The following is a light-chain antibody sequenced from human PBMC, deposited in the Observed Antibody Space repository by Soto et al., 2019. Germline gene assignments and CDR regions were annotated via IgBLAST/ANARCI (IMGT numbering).Light chain of an antibody. V-gene: IGKV3-20*01. CDR3: QQHSNSPWT. J-gene: IGKJ1*01. CDR1: QTISNNY. Sequence: EIVLTQSPGTLTLSPGESAALSCRASQTISNNYLVWYRQKPGQAPRLLIYAVSSRAAGIPDRFSGSGSGTDFALTIARLETEDCAVYYCQQHSNSPWTFGQGTRVEV. CDR2: AVS.